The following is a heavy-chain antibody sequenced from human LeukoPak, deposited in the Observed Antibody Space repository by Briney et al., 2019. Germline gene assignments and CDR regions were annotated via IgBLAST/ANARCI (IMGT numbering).Heavy chain of an antibody. CDR2: ISGSGGST. V-gene: IGHV3-23*01. CDR3: AKDRWIVVVPAAMPGSFDY. Sequence: GGSLRLSCAASGFTFSSYAMSWVRQAPGKGLEWVSAISGSGGSTYYADSVKGRFTISRDNSKNTLYLQMNSLRAEDTAVYYCAKDRWIVVVPAAMPGSFDYWGQGTLVTVSS. J-gene: IGHJ4*02. CDR1: GFTFSSYA. D-gene: IGHD2-2*01.